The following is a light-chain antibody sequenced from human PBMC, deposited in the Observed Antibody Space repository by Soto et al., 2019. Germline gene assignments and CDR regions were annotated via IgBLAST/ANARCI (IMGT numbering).Light chain of an antibody. V-gene: IGKV3-20*01. CDR2: GAS. CDR3: QQYGNSRLT. J-gene: IGKJ1*01. CDR1: QSVSSSY. Sequence: EIVLTQSPGTLSLSPGERATLSCRASQSVSSSYLAWYQQKPDQAPRLLIYGASSRTAGTPDTLGGSSSGTDSMPINSRREPEDVAVDYYQQYGNSRLTFGHGTKVEIK.